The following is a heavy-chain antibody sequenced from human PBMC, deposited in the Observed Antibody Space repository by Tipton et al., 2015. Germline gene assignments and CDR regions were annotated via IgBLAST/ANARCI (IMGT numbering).Heavy chain of an antibody. V-gene: IGHV4-34*01. CDR1: DGSFSGYY. Sequence: LRLSCDVYDGSFSGYYWNWIRQPPGKGLEWIGEVNRTGGANYNPSLKSRVTISVDTSKNQFSLNLSSVTAADTAVYYCARAYYYDSSGYPLFDYWGQGTLVTVSS. CDR2: VNRTGGA. CDR3: ARAYYYDSSGYPLFDY. D-gene: IGHD3-22*01. J-gene: IGHJ4*02.